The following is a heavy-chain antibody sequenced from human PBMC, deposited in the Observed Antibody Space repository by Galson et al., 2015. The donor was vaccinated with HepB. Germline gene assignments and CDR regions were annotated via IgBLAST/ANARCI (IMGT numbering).Heavy chain of an antibody. V-gene: IGHV3-15*01. CDR2: IKSKTDGGTT. Sequence: SLRLSCAASGFTFSNAWMSWVRQAPGKGLEWVGRIKSKTDGGTTDYAAPVKDRFTISRDDSKNTLYLQMNSLKTEDTAVYYCTTVCKSGSSPYYYYYMDVWGKGTTVTVSS. CDR3: TTVCKSGSSPYYYYYMDV. CDR1: GFTFSNAW. J-gene: IGHJ6*03. D-gene: IGHD3-10*01.